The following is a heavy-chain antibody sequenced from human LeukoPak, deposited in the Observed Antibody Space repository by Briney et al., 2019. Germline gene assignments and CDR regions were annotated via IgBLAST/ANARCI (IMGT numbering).Heavy chain of an antibody. CDR3: ARGFDGYNPYYMDV. J-gene: IGHJ6*03. V-gene: IGHV4-30-2*03. Sequence: PSETLSLTCAVSGGSISSGGYSWSWIRQPPGKGLEWIGSIYYSGSTYYNPSLKSRVTISVDTSKNQFSLKLSSVTAADTAVYYCARGFDGYNPYYMDVWGKGTTVTVSS. CDR1: GGSISSGGYS. D-gene: IGHD5-24*01. CDR2: IYYSGST.